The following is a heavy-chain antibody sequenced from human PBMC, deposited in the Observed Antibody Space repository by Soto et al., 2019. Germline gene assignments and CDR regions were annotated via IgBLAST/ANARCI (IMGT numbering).Heavy chain of an antibody. V-gene: IGHV3-30-3*01. Sequence: PGGSLRLSCAASGFTFSSYAMHWVRQAPGKGLEWVAVISYDGSNKYYADSVKGRFTISRDNSKNTLYLQMNSLRAEDTAVYYCARDFNGGYDPYYYYYGMDVWGQGTTVTVSS. J-gene: IGHJ6*02. CDR3: ARDFNGGYDPYYYYYGMDV. CDR2: ISYDGSNK. CDR1: GFTFSSYA. D-gene: IGHD5-12*01.